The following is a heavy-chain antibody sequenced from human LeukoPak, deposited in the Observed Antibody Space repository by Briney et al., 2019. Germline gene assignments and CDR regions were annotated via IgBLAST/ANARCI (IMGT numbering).Heavy chain of an antibody. CDR2: IKSDGTAT. CDR1: GLTFSGAW. J-gene: IGHJ4*02. CDR3: ARDGSYKLDF. D-gene: IGHD1-26*01. Sequence: GGSLRLSCAASGLTFSGAWMHWVRQTPGKGLVWISRIKSDGTATYADSVRGRFTISRDNAKNTLYLQMNNLRADDTDIYYCARDGSYKLDFWGQGALVTVSS. V-gene: IGHV3-74*01.